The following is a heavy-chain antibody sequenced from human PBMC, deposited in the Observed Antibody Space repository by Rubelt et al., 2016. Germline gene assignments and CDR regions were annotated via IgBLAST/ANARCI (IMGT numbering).Heavy chain of an antibody. CDR2: VRFDGTRT. CDR3: ARDSSGTDY. V-gene: IGHV3-30*02. D-gene: IGHD3-22*01. Sequence: QAPGKGLEWVAVVRFDGTRTYYADSVKGRFTISRDNSKNTLFLQMNSLRTEDTAIYYCARDSSGTDYWGQGTLVTVSS. J-gene: IGHJ4*02.